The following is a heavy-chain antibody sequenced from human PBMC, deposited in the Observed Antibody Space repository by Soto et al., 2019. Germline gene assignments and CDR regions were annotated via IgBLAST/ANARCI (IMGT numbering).Heavy chain of an antibody. CDR1: GGSISSSGSY. CDR2: FYYTGGTYST. J-gene: IGHJ6*02. Sequence: KTSETLSLTCTVSGGSISSSGSYWGWVRQPPGKGLEWIVSFYYTGGTYSTYYNPSLKSRVTISVDTPKRQFSLKLTSVTAADTAVYYCARGEDAFFYYGLDVWGQGITVTVSS. V-gene: IGHV4-39*07. CDR3: ARGEDAFFYYGLDV.